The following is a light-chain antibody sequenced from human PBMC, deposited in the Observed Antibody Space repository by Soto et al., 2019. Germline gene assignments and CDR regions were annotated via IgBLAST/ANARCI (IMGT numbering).Light chain of an antibody. CDR2: EVS. CDR1: SSDVGGYNY. J-gene: IGLJ1*01. Sequence: QSALTQPASVSGSHGQSITISCTGTSSDVGGYNYVSRYQQHPGKAPKLMIYEVSNRPSGVSNRFSGSKSGNTASLTISGLQAEDESDFYCSSYTSSSTYVFGTGTKLTVL. V-gene: IGLV2-14*01. CDR3: SSYTSSSTYV.